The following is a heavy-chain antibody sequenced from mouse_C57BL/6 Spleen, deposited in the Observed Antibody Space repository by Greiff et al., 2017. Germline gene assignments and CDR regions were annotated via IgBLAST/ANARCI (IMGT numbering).Heavy chain of an antibody. J-gene: IGHJ2*01. Sequence: EVKLVESEGGLVQPGSSMTLSCTASGFTFSDYYMAWVRQVPEKGLEWVANINYDGSSTYYLDSLKSRFIISRDNAKNILYLQMSSLKSEDTATYYCAREDYGSSYYFDYWGQGTTLTVSS. CDR1: GFTFSDYY. CDR3: AREDYGSSYYFDY. V-gene: IGHV5-16*01. CDR2: INYDGSST. D-gene: IGHD1-1*01.